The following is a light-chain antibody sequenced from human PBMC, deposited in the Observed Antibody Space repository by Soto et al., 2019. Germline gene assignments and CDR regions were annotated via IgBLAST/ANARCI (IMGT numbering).Light chain of an antibody. J-gene: IGKJ4*01. CDR2: GAS. V-gene: IGKV1-27*01. CDR3: QKYNTAPHT. CDR1: QGISNY. Sequence: DIQMTQSPSSLSASVGDRVTITCRASQGISNYVAWYQQKPGKVPKLLIFGASTLLSGVPSRFSGSASGTEFTLTINSLQPEDVATYYSQKYNTAPHTFGGGTKVEIK.